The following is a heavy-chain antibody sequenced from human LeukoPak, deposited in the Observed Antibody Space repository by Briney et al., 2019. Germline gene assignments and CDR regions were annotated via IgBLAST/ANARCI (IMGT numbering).Heavy chain of an antibody. CDR1: GFTFSDYY. D-gene: IGHD6-6*01. CDR2: ISSSGSTI. V-gene: IGHV3-11*04. CDR3: TGGGSSLFDY. Sequence: GGSLRLSCAASGFTFSDYYMSWIRQAPGKGLEWVSYISSSGSTIYYADSVKGRFTISRDNSKNTLHLQMNSLRAEDTAVYYCTGGGSSLFDYWGQGTLVTVSS. J-gene: IGHJ4*02.